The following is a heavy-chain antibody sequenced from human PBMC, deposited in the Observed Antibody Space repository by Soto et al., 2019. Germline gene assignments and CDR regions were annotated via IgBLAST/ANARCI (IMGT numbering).Heavy chain of an antibody. CDR2: IYHSGST. CDR3: VANGHYSLDY. J-gene: IGHJ4*02. Sequence: QVQLQESGPGLVKPSGTLSLTCAVSGGSITSTRWWSRVRQPPGKGLEWIGEIYHSGSTNYNPSLKSRVTISVDKSKNQFSLNLSSVTAADTAVYWCVANGHYSLDYWGQGALVTVSS. CDR1: GGSITSTRW. V-gene: IGHV4-4*01. D-gene: IGHD3-3*01.